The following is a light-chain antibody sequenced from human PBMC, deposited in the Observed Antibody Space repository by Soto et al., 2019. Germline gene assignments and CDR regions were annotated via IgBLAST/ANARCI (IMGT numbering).Light chain of an antibody. CDR2: GAS. J-gene: IGKJ4*01. CDR3: HRYNNWPLT. CDR1: QSVSSN. Sequence: EIVMTQSPATLSVSPVERATLSCRASQSVSSNLAWYQQKPGQAPRLLIYGASTRATGIPARFSGSGSGTEFTLTISSLQSEDFAVYYCHRYNNWPLTFGGGTKVEIK. V-gene: IGKV3-15*01.